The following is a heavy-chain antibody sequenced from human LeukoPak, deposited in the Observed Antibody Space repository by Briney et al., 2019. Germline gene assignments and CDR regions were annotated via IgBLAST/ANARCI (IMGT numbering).Heavy chain of an antibody. J-gene: IGHJ4*02. CDR1: GGSISSSSYY. V-gene: IGHV4-39*07. CDR3: ARDDYTHLWTFDY. Sequence: ASETLSLTCTVSGGSISSSSYYWGWIRQPPGKGLEWIGSIYYSGSTYYNPSLKSRVTISVDTSKNQFSLKLSSVTAADTAVYYCARDDYTHLWTFDYWGQGTLVTVSS. D-gene: IGHD4/OR15-4a*01. CDR2: IYYSGST.